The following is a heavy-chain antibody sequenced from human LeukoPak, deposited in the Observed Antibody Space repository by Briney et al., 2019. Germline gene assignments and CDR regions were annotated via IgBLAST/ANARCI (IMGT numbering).Heavy chain of an antibody. Sequence: ASVKVSCKASGYTFTSYGISWVRQAPGQGLEWMGWISAYNGNTNYAQKLQGRVTMTTDTSTSTAYMELRSLRSDDTAVYYCAASEYSRSPGDYWGQGTLVTVSS. D-gene: IGHD6-6*01. CDR3: AASEYSRSPGDY. V-gene: IGHV1-18*01. CDR1: GYTFTSYG. J-gene: IGHJ4*02. CDR2: ISAYNGNT.